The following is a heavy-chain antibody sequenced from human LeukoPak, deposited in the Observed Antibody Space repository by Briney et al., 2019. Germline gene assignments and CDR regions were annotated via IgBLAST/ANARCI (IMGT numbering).Heavy chain of an antibody. CDR2: INWNGGST. D-gene: IGHD3-3*01. CDR3: AKKSPIFGVVIPLFDY. V-gene: IGHV3-20*01. J-gene: IGHJ4*02. Sequence: GGSLRLSCAASGFSFDDYGMSWVRQAPGKGLEWVSGINWNGGSTGYVDSVKGRFTISRDNARNSLYLQMNSLRAEDTAVYHCAKKSPIFGVVIPLFDYWGQGTLVSVSS. CDR1: GFSFDDYG.